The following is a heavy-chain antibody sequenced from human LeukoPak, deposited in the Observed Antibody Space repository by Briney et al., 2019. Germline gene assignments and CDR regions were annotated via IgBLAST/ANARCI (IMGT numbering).Heavy chain of an antibody. CDR3: ARPKIGYSYVDASDI. CDR2: IYHSGST. J-gene: IGHJ3*02. D-gene: IGHD5-18*01. CDR1: GYSISSGYY. V-gene: IGHV4-38-2*01. Sequence: SVTLSLTCAVSGYSISSGYYWGWIRQPPGKGLEWIGSIYHSGSTYYNPSLKSRVTISVDTSKNQFSLKLSSVTAADTAVYYCARPKIGYSYVDASDICGQGTMVTVSS.